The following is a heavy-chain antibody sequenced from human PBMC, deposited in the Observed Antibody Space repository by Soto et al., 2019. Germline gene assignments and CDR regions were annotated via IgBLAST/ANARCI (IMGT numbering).Heavy chain of an antibody. Sequence: GASVKVSCKASGDTFSFYTINWVRQAPGQRLEWMGWINTGNGNTKYSQKLQGRVTITRDTSASTAYMEVSSLRSEDTAVYYCVRDYYDNLTGPKPFDYWG. CDR2: INTGNGNT. V-gene: IGHV1-3*04. D-gene: IGHD3-9*01. J-gene: IGHJ4*01. CDR1: GDTFSFYT. CDR3: VRDYYDNLTGPKPFDY.